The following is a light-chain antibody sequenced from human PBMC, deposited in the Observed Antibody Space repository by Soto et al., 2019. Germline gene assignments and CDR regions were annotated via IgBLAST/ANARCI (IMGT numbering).Light chain of an antibody. CDR2: AAS. Sequence: AIRMTQSPSSFSASTGDRVTITCRASQGISSYLAWYQQKPGKAPKLLIYAASTLQSGVPSRFSGSGSGTDFTLTISCLQSEDFATYYCQQSSIAPRTFGQGTKLEIK. CDR1: QGISSY. CDR3: QQSSIAPRT. V-gene: IGKV1-8*01. J-gene: IGKJ2*01.